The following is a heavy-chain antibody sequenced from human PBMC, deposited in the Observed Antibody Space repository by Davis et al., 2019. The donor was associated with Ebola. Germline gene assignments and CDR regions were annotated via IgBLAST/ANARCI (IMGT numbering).Heavy chain of an antibody. CDR2: IKQDGSEK. CDR3: ASPSEDWLSWLYYYYGMDV. CDR1: GFTFSSYW. D-gene: IGHD3/OR15-3a*01. Sequence: PGGSLRLSCAASGFTFSSYWMSWVRQAPGKGLEWVANIKQDGSEKYYVDSVKGRFTISRDNAKNSLYLQMNSLRAEDTAVYYCASPSEDWLSWLYYYYGMDVWGKGTTVTVSS. J-gene: IGHJ6*04. V-gene: IGHV3-7*01.